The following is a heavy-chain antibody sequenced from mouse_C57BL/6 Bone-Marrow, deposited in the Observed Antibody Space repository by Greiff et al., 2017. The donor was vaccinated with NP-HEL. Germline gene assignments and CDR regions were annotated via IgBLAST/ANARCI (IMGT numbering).Heavy chain of an antibody. CDR1: GYPFTDYS. Sequence: VHVKQSGPELVKPGASVKVSCKASGYPFTDYSLYWVKQSHGQSLEWIGYIDPNNGGTSYNQKFKGKATLTVDKSSSTAFMHLNSLTSEASAGYYWARGGYGAFACWGRGTLVTVSA. J-gene: IGHJ3*01. D-gene: IGHD1-1*02. V-gene: IGHV1S135*01. CDR2: IDPNNGGT. CDR3: ARGGYGAFAC.